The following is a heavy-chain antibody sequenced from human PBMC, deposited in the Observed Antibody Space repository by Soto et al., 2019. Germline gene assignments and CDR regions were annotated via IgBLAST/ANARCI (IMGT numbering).Heavy chain of an antibody. J-gene: IGHJ4*02. Sequence: SVKVSCKASGFTFTSSAVQWVRQARGQRLEWIGWIVVGSGNTNYAQKFQERVTITRDMSTSTAYMELSSLRSEDTAVYYCAALSGSSGYYYGMAFDYWGQGTLVTVSS. CDR3: AALSGSSGYYYGMAFDY. V-gene: IGHV1-58*01. D-gene: IGHD3-22*01. CDR1: GFTFTSSA. CDR2: IVVGSGNT.